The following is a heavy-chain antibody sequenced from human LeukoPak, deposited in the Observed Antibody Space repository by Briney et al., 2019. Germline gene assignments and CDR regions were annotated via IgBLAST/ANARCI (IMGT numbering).Heavy chain of an antibody. V-gene: IGHV1-18*01. CDR3: ARENYYDSSGYYFFDY. CDR1: SYTFTSYG. D-gene: IGHD3-22*01. Sequence: ASVKVSCKASSYTFTSYGISWVRQAPGQGLEWMGWISAYNGNTNYAQKLQGRVTMTTDTSTSTAYMELRSLRSDDTAVYYCARENYYDSSGYYFFDYWGQGTLVTVSS. CDR2: ISAYNGNT. J-gene: IGHJ4*02.